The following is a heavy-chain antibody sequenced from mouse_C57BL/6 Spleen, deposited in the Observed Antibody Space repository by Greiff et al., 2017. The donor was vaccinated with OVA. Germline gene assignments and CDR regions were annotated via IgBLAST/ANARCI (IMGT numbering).Heavy chain of an antibody. V-gene: IGHV5-6*01. D-gene: IGHD2-4*01. CDR1: GFTFSSYG. Sequence: EVQVVESGGDLVKPGGSLKLSCAASGFTFSSYGMSWVRQTPDKRLEWVATISSGGSYTYYPDSVKGRFTISRDNAKNTLYLQMSSLKSEDTAMYYCARLGLYYDLRGYFDYWGQGTTLTVSS. J-gene: IGHJ2*01. CDR2: ISSGGSYT. CDR3: ARLGLYYDLRGYFDY.